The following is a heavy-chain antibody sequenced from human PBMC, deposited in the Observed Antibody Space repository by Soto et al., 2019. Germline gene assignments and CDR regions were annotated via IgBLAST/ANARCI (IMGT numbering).Heavy chain of an antibody. CDR2: IYHSGST. CDR1: SGSISSSNW. D-gene: IGHD6-19*01. CDR3: ARDPRPQWLAYYFDY. Sequence: PSETLSLTCAVSSGSISSSNWWSWVRQPPGKGLEWIGEIYHSGSTNYNPSLRSRVTISVDKPKNQFSLKLGSVTAADTAVYYCARDPRPQWLAYYFDYWGQGTLVTVSS. J-gene: IGHJ4*02. V-gene: IGHV4-4*02.